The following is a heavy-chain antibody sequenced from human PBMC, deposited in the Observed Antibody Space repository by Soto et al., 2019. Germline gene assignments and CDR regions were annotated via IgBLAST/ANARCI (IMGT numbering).Heavy chain of an antibody. Sequence: ASVKVSCKASGYSFTDYHIHWVRQAPGQGLEWLGRINPKSGGTSTAQKFQGWVTMTTDTSISTASMELTRLTSGDTAIYYCARGDSTDCSNGVCSFFYNHDMDVWGQGTTVTVSS. CDR1: GYSFTDYH. D-gene: IGHD2-8*01. V-gene: IGHV1-2*04. J-gene: IGHJ6*02. CDR2: INPKSGGT. CDR3: ARGDSTDCSNGVCSFFYNHDMDV.